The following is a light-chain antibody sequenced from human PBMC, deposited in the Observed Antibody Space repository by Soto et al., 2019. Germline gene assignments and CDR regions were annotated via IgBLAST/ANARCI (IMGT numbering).Light chain of an antibody. Sequence: QSALTQPASVSGSPGQSITISCTGTVSDVGGYDSVSWYQQHPGRAPKLIIYGVNNRPSGVSNRFSASKSADTASLTISGIQAEEEGNFYCFSYTTSPTYVFGTWTKVTVL. CDR2: GVN. J-gene: IGLJ1*01. CDR3: FSYTTSPTYV. V-gene: IGLV2-14*03. CDR1: VSDVGGYDS.